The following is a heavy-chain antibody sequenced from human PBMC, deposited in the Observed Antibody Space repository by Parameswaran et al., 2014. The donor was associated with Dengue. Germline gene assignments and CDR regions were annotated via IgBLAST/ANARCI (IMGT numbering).Heavy chain of an antibody. CDR2: IKQDGSEK. CDR3: AREGDYYGSGSYYCDY. Sequence: WIRQPPGKGLEWVANIKQDGSEKYYVDSVKGRFTISRDNAKNSLYLQMNSLRAEDTAVYYCAREGDYYGSGSYYCDYWGQGTLVTVSS. D-gene: IGHD3-10*01. J-gene: IGHJ4*02. V-gene: IGHV3-7*01.